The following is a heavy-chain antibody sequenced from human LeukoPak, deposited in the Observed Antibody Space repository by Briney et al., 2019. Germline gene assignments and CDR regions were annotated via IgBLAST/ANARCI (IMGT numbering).Heavy chain of an antibody. CDR1: DFTGSSNY. V-gene: IGHV3-53*01. CDR3: AKETLRFGELVQDFA. D-gene: IGHD3-10*01. Sequence: GGSLRLSCAASDFTGSSNYMSWVRQAPGKGLEWVSVIYSGGSTYYADSVKGRFTVSRDDSENTLYLQMNSLRAEDTAVYYCAKETLRFGELVQDFAWGQGTLVTVSS. CDR2: IYSGGST. J-gene: IGHJ5*02.